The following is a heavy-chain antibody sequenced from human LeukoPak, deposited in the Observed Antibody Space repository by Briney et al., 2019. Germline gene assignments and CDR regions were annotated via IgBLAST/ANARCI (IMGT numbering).Heavy chain of an antibody. CDR1: GGSISDFY. Sequence: SETLSLTCTVSGGSISDFYWSWIRQPPGNGLEWLAYIYSTGDRNYNPSLKSRVTISVDTSRNQFSLQMNSLTAADTAVYYCARQPIGRYGFDVWGQGTTVTVSS. D-gene: IGHD1-26*01. J-gene: IGHJ3*01. CDR3: ARQPIGRYGFDV. V-gene: IGHV4-59*08. CDR2: IYSTGDR.